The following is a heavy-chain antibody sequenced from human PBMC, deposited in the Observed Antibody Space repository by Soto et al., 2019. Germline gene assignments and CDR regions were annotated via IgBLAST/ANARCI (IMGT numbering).Heavy chain of an antibody. CDR1: GGSISSGGYY. J-gene: IGHJ4*02. Sequence: SETLSLTCTVSGGSISSGGYYWSWIRQHPGKGLEWIGYIYYSGSTYYNPSLKSRVTISVDTSKNQFSLKLSSVTAADTAVYYCARVVWRRGVVSIDYRGQGTSVTVSS. V-gene: IGHV4-31*03. D-gene: IGHD3-22*01. CDR2: IYYSGST. CDR3: ARVVWRRGVVSIDY.